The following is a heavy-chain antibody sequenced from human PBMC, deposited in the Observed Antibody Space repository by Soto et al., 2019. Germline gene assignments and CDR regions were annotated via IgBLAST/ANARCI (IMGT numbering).Heavy chain of an antibody. D-gene: IGHD4-17*01. V-gene: IGHV1-8*01. CDR3: ARAVYGDYVGRYYYYGMDV. J-gene: IGHJ6*04. Sequence: ASVKVSCKASGYTFTSYDINWVRQATGQGLEWMGWMNPNSGNTGYAQKFQGRVTMTRNTSISTAYMELSSLRSEDTAVYYCARAVYGDYVGRYYYYGMDVWGKGTTVTVSS. CDR1: GYTFTSYD. CDR2: MNPNSGNT.